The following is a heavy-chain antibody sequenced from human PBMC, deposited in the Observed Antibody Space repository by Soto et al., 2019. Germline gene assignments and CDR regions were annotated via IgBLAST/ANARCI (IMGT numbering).Heavy chain of an antibody. CDR2: IKTDGTYA. CDR1: GFTFSTYW. V-gene: IGHV3-74*01. Sequence: EVQLVESGGDLVQPGGSLRLSCAASGFTFSTYWMHWVRQAPGKGLLWVSRIKTDGTYATYADSVQGRFTISRDNAKNTLYLQMNSLRAEDAAVYYCAAGGSGYYANWGQGTLVTVSS. D-gene: IGHD3-22*01. J-gene: IGHJ4*02. CDR3: AAGGSGYYAN.